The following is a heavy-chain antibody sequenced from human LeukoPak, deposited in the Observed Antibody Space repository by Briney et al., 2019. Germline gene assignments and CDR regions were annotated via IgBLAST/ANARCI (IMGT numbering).Heavy chain of an antibody. D-gene: IGHD4-17*01. Sequence: SETLSLTCAVSGGSISSSNWWSWVRQPPGKGLEWIGEIYHSGSTNYNPSLKSRVTISVDTSKNQFSLKLSSVTAADTAVYYCAREGDYAPNWFDPWGQGTLVTVSS. CDR1: GGSISSSNW. CDR2: IYHSGST. V-gene: IGHV4-4*02. CDR3: AREGDYAPNWFDP. J-gene: IGHJ5*02.